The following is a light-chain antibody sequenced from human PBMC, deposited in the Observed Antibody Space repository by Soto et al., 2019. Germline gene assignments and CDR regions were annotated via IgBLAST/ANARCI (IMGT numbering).Light chain of an antibody. CDR2: AAS. CDR1: QGIRNE. Sequence: DIQMTQSPSSLSASVGDRVTITCRASQGIRNELGWYQQKPGKAPKRLIYAASSLQSGVPSRFSGSGSGTEFTLTSSSLQPEDFATYYCLQHNSYPRTFGQGTKVEIK. J-gene: IGKJ1*01. CDR3: LQHNSYPRT. V-gene: IGKV1-17*01.